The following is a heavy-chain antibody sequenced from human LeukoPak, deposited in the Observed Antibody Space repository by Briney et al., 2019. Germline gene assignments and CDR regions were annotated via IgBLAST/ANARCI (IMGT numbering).Heavy chain of an antibody. CDR2: IIPIFGTA. CDR3: ARVSHQGDYYDHDY. V-gene: IGHV1-69*05. D-gene: IGHD3-22*01. J-gene: IGHJ4*02. CDR1: GGTFSSYA. Sequence: ASVKVSCKXSGGTFSSYAISWVRQAPGQGLEWMGRIIPIFGTANYAQKFQGRVTITTDESTSTAYMELSSLRSEDTAVYYCARVSHQGDYYDHDYWGQGTLVTVSS.